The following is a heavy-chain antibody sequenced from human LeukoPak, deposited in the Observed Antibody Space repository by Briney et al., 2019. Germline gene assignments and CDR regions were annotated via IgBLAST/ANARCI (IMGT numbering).Heavy chain of an antibody. CDR2: ISYDGSNK. Sequence: PGGSLRLSCAASGFTFSSYGMHWVRQAPGKGLEWVAVISYDGSNKYYADSVKGRFTIPRDNSKNTLYLQMNSLRAEDTAVYYCARTDYYDSSTLDYWGQGTLVTVSS. D-gene: IGHD3-22*01. J-gene: IGHJ4*02. CDR1: GFTFSSYG. V-gene: IGHV3-30*03. CDR3: ARTDYYDSSTLDY.